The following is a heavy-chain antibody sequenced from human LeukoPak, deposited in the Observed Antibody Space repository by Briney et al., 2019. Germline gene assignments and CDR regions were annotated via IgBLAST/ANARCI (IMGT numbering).Heavy chain of an antibody. CDR1: GFTFSSYA. CDR3: ARDVQLWTFDY. J-gene: IGHJ4*02. V-gene: IGHV3-30*01. D-gene: IGHD5-18*01. CDR2: ISYDGSNK. Sequence: GGSLRLSCAASGFTFSSYAMHWVRQAPGKGLEWVAVISYDGSNKYYADSVKGRFTISRDNSKNTLYLQMNSLRAEDTAVYYCARDVQLWTFDYWAQGTLVTVSS.